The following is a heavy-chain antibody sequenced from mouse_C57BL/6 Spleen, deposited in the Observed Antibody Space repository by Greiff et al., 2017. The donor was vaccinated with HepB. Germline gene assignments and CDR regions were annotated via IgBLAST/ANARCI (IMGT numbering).Heavy chain of an antibody. CDR2: IRSKSNNYAT. Sequence: DVHLVESGGGLVQSIVSLYLSCAASGFSFSTYAMFCVRLPPGKGLEWVARIRSKSNNYATYYADSVKDRFTISRDDSESMLYLQMNNLKTENTAMYYYMKLGCYLDYWGQGTTLTVSS. D-gene: IGHD2-2*01. J-gene: IGHJ2*01. V-gene: IGHV10-1*01. CDR3: MKLGCYLDY. CDR1: GFSFSTYA.